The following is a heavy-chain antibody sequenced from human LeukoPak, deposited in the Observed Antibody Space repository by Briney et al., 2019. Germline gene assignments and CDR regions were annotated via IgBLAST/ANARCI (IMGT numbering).Heavy chain of an antibody. CDR3: ATYLFRGDTHYFDY. CDR1: GGSISNYY. J-gene: IGHJ4*02. Sequence: SETLSLTCTVSGGSISNYYWSWIRQSPGKGLEWMAYIHYSGSTNYNPSLKSRVTISLDTSKNLFSLKLSCVSAADTAVYYCATYLFRGDTHYFDYWGQGIVVTVSS. CDR2: IHYSGST. V-gene: IGHV4-59*01. D-gene: IGHD3-10*01.